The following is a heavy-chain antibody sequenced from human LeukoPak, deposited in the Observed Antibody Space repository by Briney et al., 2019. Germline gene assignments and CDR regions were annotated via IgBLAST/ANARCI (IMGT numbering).Heavy chain of an antibody. J-gene: IGHJ4*02. D-gene: IGHD4-17*01. Sequence: GGSLRLYCAASGFTFNTYAMTWVRQAPGKGLEWVSTISSSGGTTYYADSVKGRFSTSRDNSKNTLCLQMNSLRADDAAVYYCAKPVTVTTAAFDSWGQGTLVTVSS. CDR2: ISSSGGTT. V-gene: IGHV3-23*01. CDR3: AKPVTVTTAAFDS. CDR1: GFTFNTYA.